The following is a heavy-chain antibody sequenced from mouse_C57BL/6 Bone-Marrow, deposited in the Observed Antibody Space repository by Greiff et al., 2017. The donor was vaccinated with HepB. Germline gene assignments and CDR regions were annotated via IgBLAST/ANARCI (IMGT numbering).Heavy chain of an antibody. CDR2: IYPRSGNT. J-gene: IGHJ4*01. D-gene: IGHD1-2*01. CDR1: GYTFTSYG. Sequence: QVQLKQSGAELARPGASVKLSCKASGYTFTSYGISWVKQRTGQGLEWIGEIYPRSGNTYYNEKFKGKATLTADKSSSTAYMELRSLTSEDSAVYFCARSGYPYAMDYWGQGTSVTVSS. CDR3: ARSGYPYAMDY. V-gene: IGHV1-81*01.